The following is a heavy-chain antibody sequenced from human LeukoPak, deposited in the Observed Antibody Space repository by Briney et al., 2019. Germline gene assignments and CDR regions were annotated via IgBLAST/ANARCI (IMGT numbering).Heavy chain of an antibody. Sequence: GESLKISCKASGNSFTSNWIGWVRQMPGKGLEWMGIIYPGDSDTRYSPSIQGQVTISVDKSITTAYLQWSSLKASDTAMYYCTRPPFIWGQGTMVTVSS. J-gene: IGHJ3*02. V-gene: IGHV5-51*01. CDR2: IYPGDSDT. CDR1: GNSFTSNW. CDR3: TRPPFI.